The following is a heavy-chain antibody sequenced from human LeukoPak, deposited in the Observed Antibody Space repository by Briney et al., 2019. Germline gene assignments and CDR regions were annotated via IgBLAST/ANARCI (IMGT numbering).Heavy chain of an antibody. V-gene: IGHV3-53*05. CDR2: IYAGGST. CDR1: GFSVNSKY. J-gene: IGHJ4*02. D-gene: IGHD3-3*01. CDR3: AREADFWSGQFDY. Sequence: EPGGSLRPSCAASGFSVNSKYMNWVRQTPGKGLEWVSVIYAGGSTYYADSVKGRFTFSRDNSKITLYLQMNSLRAEYTAVYYCAREADFWSGQFDYWGQGTQVTVSS.